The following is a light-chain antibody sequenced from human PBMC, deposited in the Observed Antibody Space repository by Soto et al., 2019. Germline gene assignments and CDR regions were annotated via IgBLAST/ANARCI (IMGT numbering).Light chain of an antibody. CDR2: GVN. CDR3: SSYVVTGAQVI. V-gene: IGLV2-14*03. Sequence: QSVLTQPASVSGSPGQSISISCTGTDSDIGGYDYVSWYQQHPGKAPQLIISGVNNRPSGVSSRFSGSKSGSTASLTISGLQPEDEAYYYCSSYVVTGAQVILGGGTKLTVL. CDR1: DSDIGGYDY. J-gene: IGLJ2*01.